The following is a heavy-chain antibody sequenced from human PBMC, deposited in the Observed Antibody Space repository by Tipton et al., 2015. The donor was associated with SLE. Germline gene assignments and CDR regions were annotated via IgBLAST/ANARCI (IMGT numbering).Heavy chain of an antibody. V-gene: IGHV3-7*04. CDR1: GFTFSDYY. CDR3: ARGPDYGSRNDYLDP. CDR2: IRKDGYEE. D-gene: IGHD3-10*01. J-gene: IGHJ5*02. Sequence: SLRLSCAASGFTFSDYYMSWIRQAPGKGLEWVADIRKDGYEEYYLDPGKGRYTISRDNAENSLYLQMNSLRDEETAVYYCARGPDYGSRNDYLDPWGQGILVTVSS.